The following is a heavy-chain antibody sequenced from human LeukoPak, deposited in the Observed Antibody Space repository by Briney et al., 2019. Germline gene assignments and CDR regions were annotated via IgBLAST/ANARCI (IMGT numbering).Heavy chain of an antibody. CDR3: AKNYGSGGSRLYNWFDP. CDR1: GYTFTGYY. D-gene: IGHD2-15*01. CDR2: INPNSGGT. J-gene: IGHJ5*02. V-gene: IGHV1-2*02. Sequence: GASVKVSCKASGYTFTGYYMHWVRQAPGQGLEWMGWINPNSGGTNYAQKFQGRVTMTRDTSISTAYMELSRLRSDDTAVYYCAKNYGSGGSRLYNWFDPWGQGTLVTVSS.